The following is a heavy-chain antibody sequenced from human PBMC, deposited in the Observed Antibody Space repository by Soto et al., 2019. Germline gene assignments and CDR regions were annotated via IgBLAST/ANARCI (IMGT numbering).Heavy chain of an antibody. V-gene: IGHV3-53*01. CDR1: GLTISGKKY. Sequence: DVQLVESGGGLIQPGESLRLSCAAFGLTISGKKYVAWVRQAPGKGLEWVSALYDVDGSFYADSVTGRFTTSSDSSKTTVYLQMNDLRPDDTAVYYCAREGRGKKAGYNGLVSLGYWGQGTLVTVSS. J-gene: IGHJ4*02. CDR2: LYDVDGS. D-gene: IGHD2-2*02. CDR3: AREGRGKKAGYNGLVSLGY.